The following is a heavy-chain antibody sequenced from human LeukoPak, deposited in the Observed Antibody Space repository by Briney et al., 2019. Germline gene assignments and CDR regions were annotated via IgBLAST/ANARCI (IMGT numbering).Heavy chain of an antibody. V-gene: IGHV1-2*02. CDR1: GYSFTNYY. Sequence: ASVKVSCKASGYSFTNYYIHWVRQAPGQGLEWMGWINPNSGGPNYAQKFQGRVTMTSDTSISTAYMELTRLRSDDTAVYYCARVGSLYCTSTSCFDYWGQGTLVTVSS. CDR2: INPNSGGP. J-gene: IGHJ4*02. CDR3: ARVGSLYCTSTSCFDY. D-gene: IGHD2-2*01.